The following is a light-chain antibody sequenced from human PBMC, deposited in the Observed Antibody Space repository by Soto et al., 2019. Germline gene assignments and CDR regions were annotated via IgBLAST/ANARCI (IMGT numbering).Light chain of an antibody. V-gene: IGLV2-14*01. CDR1: SSDVGGYNY. CDR3: SSYTGSSTPLV. J-gene: IGLJ3*02. Sequence: QSALTQPASVSGSPGQSITMPCTGTSSDVGGYNYVSWYQQHPNKAPRLIIYEVSNRPSGVSNRFSGSKSGNTASLTISGLQAEDEADYYCSSYTGSSTPLVFGGGTKLTV. CDR2: EVS.